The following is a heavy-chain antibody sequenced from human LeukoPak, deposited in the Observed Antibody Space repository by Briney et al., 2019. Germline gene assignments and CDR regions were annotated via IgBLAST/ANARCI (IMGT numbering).Heavy chain of an antibody. Sequence: SETLSLTCGVYGGSFSGYYWSWIRQPPGKGREWIGEINHSGSTNYHPSLKSRVTISVDTSKNQFYLKLSSVPAADTAVYYCARVRYCSGGSCYTASMYYFDYWGQGTLVTVSS. CDR3: ARVRYCSGGSCYTASMYYFDY. V-gene: IGHV4-34*01. J-gene: IGHJ4*02. CDR2: INHSGST. CDR1: GGSFSGYY. D-gene: IGHD2-15*01.